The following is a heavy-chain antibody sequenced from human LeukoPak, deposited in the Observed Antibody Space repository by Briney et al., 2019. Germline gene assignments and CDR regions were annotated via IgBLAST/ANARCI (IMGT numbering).Heavy chain of an antibody. D-gene: IGHD3-9*01. CDR3: AKETLDILTGYDY. V-gene: IGHV3-23*01. Sequence: GSLGLSFAAPGIPLCRLAMSRVRPAPGKGLEWVSAISGSGGSTYYADSVKGRFTISRDNSKNTLYLQMNSLRAEDTAVYYCAKETLDILTGYDYWGQGTLVTVSS. CDR1: GIPLCRLA. CDR2: ISGSGGST. J-gene: IGHJ4*02.